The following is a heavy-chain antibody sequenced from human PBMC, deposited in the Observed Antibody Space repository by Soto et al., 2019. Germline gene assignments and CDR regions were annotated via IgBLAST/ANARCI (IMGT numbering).Heavy chain of an antibody. Sequence: ASVKVSCKASGYTFTSYYMHWVRQAPGQGLEWMGIINPSGGSTSYAQKFQGRVTMTRDESTSTAYMELSSLRSEDTAVYYCARGYDFWSGYPGGYYGMDVWGQGTTVTVSS. CDR1: GYTFTSYY. D-gene: IGHD3-3*01. CDR2: INPSGGST. J-gene: IGHJ6*02. CDR3: ARGYDFWSGYPGGYYGMDV. V-gene: IGHV1-46*01.